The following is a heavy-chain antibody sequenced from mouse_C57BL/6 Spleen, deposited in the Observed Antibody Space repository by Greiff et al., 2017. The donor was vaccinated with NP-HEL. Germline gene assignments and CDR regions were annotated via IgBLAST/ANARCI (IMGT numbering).Heavy chain of an antibody. V-gene: IGHV2-2*01. CDR3: ARMYGYYVLDY. D-gene: IGHD2-3*01. CDR1: GFSLTSYG. J-gene: IGHJ2*01. CDR2: IWSGGST. Sequence: QVQLQQSGPGLVQPSQSLSITCTVSGFSLTSYGVHWVRQSPGKGLEWLGVIWSGGSTDYNAAFISRLSISKDNSKSQVFFKMNSLQADDTAIYYCARMYGYYVLDYWGQGTTLTVSS.